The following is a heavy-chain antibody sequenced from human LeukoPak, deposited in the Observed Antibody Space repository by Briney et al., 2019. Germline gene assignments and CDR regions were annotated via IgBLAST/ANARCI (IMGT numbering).Heavy chain of an antibody. CDR2: INAGNGDT. Sequence: GASVKVSCKASGYTFTSYAMHWVRQAPGQRLEWMGWINAGNGDTKYSQKFQGRVTITRDTFASTAYMELSSLRSEDTAVYYCARGSGTMVQGATHPIGYWGQGTLVTVSS. CDR1: GYTFTSYA. D-gene: IGHD3-10*01. V-gene: IGHV1-3*01. CDR3: ARGSGTMVQGATHPIGY. J-gene: IGHJ4*02.